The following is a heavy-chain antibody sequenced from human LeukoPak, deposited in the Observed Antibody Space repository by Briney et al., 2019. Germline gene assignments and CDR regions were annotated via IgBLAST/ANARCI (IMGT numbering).Heavy chain of an antibody. CDR1: GFTFSRHN. D-gene: IGHD3-22*01. Sequence: GGSLRPSCAASGFTFSRHNMNWVRQAPGNGLEWVSSRSGRGNYIFYSDSVKGRFTISRDSAKNSLSLQMNSLRAEDTAVYYCAKDQGFDYYDSSGYYLDYWGQGTLVTVSS. V-gene: IGHV3-21*01. CDR2: RSGRGNYI. CDR3: AKDQGFDYYDSSGYYLDY. J-gene: IGHJ4*02.